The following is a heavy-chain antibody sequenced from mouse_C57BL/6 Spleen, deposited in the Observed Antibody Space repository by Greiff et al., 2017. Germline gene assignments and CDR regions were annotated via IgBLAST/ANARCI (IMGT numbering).Heavy chain of an antibody. Sequence: VQLQQPGAELVKPGASVKLSCKASGYTFTSYWMHWVKQRPGQGLEWIGMIHPNSGSTNYNEKVKSKATLTVDKSSSTAYMQLISLTSEDSSVCYSAERFRGGYFDVWGTGTTVTVSS. J-gene: IGHJ1*03. CDR3: AERFRGGYFDV. V-gene: IGHV1-64*01. CDR2: IHPNSGST. CDR1: GYTFTSYW.